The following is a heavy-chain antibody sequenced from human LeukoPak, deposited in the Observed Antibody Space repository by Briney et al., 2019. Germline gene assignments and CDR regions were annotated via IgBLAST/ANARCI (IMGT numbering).Heavy chain of an antibody. J-gene: IGHJ4*02. Sequence: GGSLRLSCAASGFTVTNNIMSWVRQAPGKGLEWVSVIYTDGSTSYADSVKGRFTISRDNSKNTLYPQLNSLRAEDTAVYYCARDLGEQLVFDFWGQGTLVSVSS. V-gene: IGHV3-66*01. CDR2: IYTDGST. CDR1: GFTVTNNI. CDR3: ARDLGEQLVFDF. D-gene: IGHD6-13*01.